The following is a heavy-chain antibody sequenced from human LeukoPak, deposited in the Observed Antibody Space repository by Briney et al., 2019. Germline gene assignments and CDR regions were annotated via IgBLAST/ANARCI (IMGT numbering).Heavy chain of an antibody. V-gene: IGHV3-21*04. CDR3: AKDGQLWFGPDYFDY. CDR1: GFTFSSYS. Sequence: SGGSLRLSCAASGFTFSSYSMNWVRQAPGKGLEWVSSISSSSSYIYYADSMKGRFTISRDNAKNSLYLQMNSLRAEDTAVYYCAKDGQLWFGPDYFDYWGQGTLVTVSS. CDR2: ISSSSSYI. D-gene: IGHD3-10*01. J-gene: IGHJ4*02.